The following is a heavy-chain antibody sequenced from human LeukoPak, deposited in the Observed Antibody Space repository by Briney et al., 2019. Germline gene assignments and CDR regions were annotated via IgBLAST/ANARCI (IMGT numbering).Heavy chain of an antibody. CDR3: AKAPVTTCRGAYCYPFDY. J-gene: IGHJ4*02. Sequence: PGGSLRLPCAASGFTFSSYAMSWVRQAPGKGLEWVSKGRFTISRDSSKNTLFLQMNRLRPEDAAVYYCAKAPVTTCRGAYCYPFDYWGQGTLVTVSS. V-gene: IGHV3-23*01. CDR1: GFTFSSYA. D-gene: IGHD2-21*01.